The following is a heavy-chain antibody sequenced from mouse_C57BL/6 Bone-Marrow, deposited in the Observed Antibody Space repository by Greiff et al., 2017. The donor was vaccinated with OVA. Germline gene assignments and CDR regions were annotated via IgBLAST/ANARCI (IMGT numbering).Heavy chain of an antibody. V-gene: IGHV1-78*01. CDR3: ASYERELRLRRAD. J-gene: IGHJ3*01. CDR1: GYTFTDYT. CDR2: IYPRGGST. Sequence: QVQLQQSDAELVKPGASVKISCKASGYTFTDYTIHWMKQRPEQGLEWIGYIYPRGGSTKYNEKFKGKATLTADKSSSTAYMQLNSLTSEDSAVYVGASYERELRLRRADWGQGTLVTVAA. D-gene: IGHD3-2*02.